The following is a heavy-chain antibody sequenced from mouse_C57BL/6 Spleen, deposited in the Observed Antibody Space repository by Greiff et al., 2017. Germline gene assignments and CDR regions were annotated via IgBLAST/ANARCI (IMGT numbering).Heavy chain of an antibody. Sequence: QVQLQQSGAELVKPGASVKLSCKASGSTFTSYWMHWVKQRPGQGLEWIGVINPYNGGTSYTQKFKGKATLTVDKSSSTAYMELNSLTSEDSAVYYCAREHSNDHDDWGQGTTLTVAS. V-gene: IGHV1-64*01. CDR3: AREHSNDHDD. CDR1: GSTFTSYW. D-gene: IGHD2-12*01. J-gene: IGHJ2*01. CDR2: INPYNGGT.